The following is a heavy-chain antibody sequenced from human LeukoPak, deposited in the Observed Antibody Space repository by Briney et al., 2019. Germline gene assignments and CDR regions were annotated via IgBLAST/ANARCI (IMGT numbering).Heavy chain of an antibody. Sequence: PGGSLRLSCTTSGFIFRNYAMTWVRQAPGKGLEWVSSIRDSGDSTFYTDSVKGRFTISRDNSKSALYLQMNLLSADDTALYYCARVRGYSYANEFHFEYWGQGTLVTVSS. CDR3: ARVRGYSYANEFHFEY. CDR1: GFIFRNYA. CDR2: IRDSGDST. J-gene: IGHJ4*02. V-gene: IGHV3-23*01. D-gene: IGHD5-18*01.